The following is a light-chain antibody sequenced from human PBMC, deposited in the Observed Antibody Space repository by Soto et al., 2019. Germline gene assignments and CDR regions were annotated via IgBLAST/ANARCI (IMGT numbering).Light chain of an antibody. CDR3: QQYSNALT. CDR2: WAS. Sequence: DIVLTQSPDSLAVSLGERATINCKSSQSVLYSSNNKNYLAWYQQKPGQPPKLLIYWASTRESGVPDRFSGSGSGTDFTLTIGSLQAEDVAVYYCQQYSNALTFGGGTKVEIK. V-gene: IGKV4-1*01. J-gene: IGKJ4*01. CDR1: QSVLYSSNNKNY.